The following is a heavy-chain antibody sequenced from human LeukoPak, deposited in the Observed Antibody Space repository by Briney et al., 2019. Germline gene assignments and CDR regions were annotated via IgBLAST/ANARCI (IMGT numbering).Heavy chain of an antibody. CDR3: AKALDY. V-gene: IGHV3-7*05. Sequence: GGSLRLSCAASGFRFSTSWMDWVRQAPGKGLEWVANIGPDGNEKYYVDSVKGRFTISRDNAKSSLYLQMNGLGAEDTAVYFCAKALDYWGQGTLLTVSS. CDR2: IGPDGNEK. J-gene: IGHJ4*02. CDR1: GFRFSTSW.